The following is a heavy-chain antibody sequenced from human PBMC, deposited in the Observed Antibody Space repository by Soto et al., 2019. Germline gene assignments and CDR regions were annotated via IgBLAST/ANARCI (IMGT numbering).Heavy chain of an antibody. CDR2: IYPGDSDT. CDR1: GYSFTSYW. Sequence: GDSLKISCKGSGYSFTSYWIGWVRQMPGKGLEWMGIIYPGDSDTRYSPSFQGQVTISADKSISTAYLQWSSLKASDTAMYYCARLGSVYYYDSSGYSPFGYWGQGTLVTVSS. J-gene: IGHJ4*02. D-gene: IGHD3-22*01. CDR3: ARLGSVYYYDSSGYSPFGY. V-gene: IGHV5-51*01.